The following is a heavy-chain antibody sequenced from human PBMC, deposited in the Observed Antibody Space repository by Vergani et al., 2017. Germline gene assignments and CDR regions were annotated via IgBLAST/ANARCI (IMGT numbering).Heavy chain of an antibody. V-gene: IGHV4-59*08. CDR2: IDYSGST. Sequence: QVQLQESGPGLVKPSETLSLTCTVSGGSISSYYWSWIRQHPGKGLEWIGYIDYSGSTNYNPSLKSRVTISVDTSKNQFSLKLSSVTAADTAVSYCARLRRGYYYDSSCYYYSDWGQGTLVTVSS. D-gene: IGHD3-22*01. CDR1: GGSISSYY. J-gene: IGHJ4*02. CDR3: ARLRRGYYYDSSCYYYSD.